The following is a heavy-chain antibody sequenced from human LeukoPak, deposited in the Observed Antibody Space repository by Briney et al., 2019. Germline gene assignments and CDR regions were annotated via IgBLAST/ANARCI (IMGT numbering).Heavy chain of an antibody. Sequence: ASVKVSCKASGYTLTSYGISWVRQAPGQGLEWTGWISAHTGTTNYAQKFQGRVTMTIDTSTSTAFMELRSLRSDDTAVYYCARMARIWFGESWYNWFDPWGQGTLVTVSS. J-gene: IGHJ5*02. CDR3: ARMARIWFGESWYNWFDP. V-gene: IGHV1-18*01. D-gene: IGHD3-10*01. CDR2: ISAHTGTT. CDR1: GYTLTSYG.